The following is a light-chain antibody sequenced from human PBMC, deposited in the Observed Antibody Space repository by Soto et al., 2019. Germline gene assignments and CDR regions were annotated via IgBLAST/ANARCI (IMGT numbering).Light chain of an antibody. Sequence: EIVLTQSPGTLSLSPGERATLSCRASQSVSSSYVAWYQQKPGQPPRLLIYGASSRATGIPDRFSGSGSGTDFTLTISRLEPEDFAVYYCQQYGSSPWTFGQGTKVDI. CDR3: QQYGSSPWT. V-gene: IGKV3-20*01. CDR1: QSVSSSY. CDR2: GAS. J-gene: IGKJ1*01.